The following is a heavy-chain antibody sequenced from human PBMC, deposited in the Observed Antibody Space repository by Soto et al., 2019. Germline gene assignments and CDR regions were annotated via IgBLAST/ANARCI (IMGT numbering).Heavy chain of an antibody. CDR2: ISSSSSCI. D-gene: IGHD6-13*01. CDR1: GFTFSSYS. Sequence: GGSLRLSCAASGFTFSSYSMNWVRQAPGKGLEWVSSISSSSSCIYYADSVKGRFTISRDNAKNSLYLQMNSLRAEDTAVYYCAREGSSSWSGMDVWGKGTTVTVSS. J-gene: IGHJ6*04. CDR3: AREGSSSWSGMDV. V-gene: IGHV3-21*01.